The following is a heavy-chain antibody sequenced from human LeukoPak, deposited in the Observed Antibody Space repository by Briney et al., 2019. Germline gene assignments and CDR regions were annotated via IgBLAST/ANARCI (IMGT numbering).Heavy chain of an antibody. CDR1: GGTFSSYA. Sequence: SVKVSCKASGGTFSSYAISWVRQAPGQGLEWMGGIIPIFGTANYAQKFQGRVTLTADESTSTAYMELSSLRSEDTAVYYCARAGGITMVRGVPYYYYYYGMDVWGKGTTVTVSS. J-gene: IGHJ6*04. CDR2: IIPIFGTA. V-gene: IGHV1-69*01. D-gene: IGHD3-10*01. CDR3: ARAGGITMVRGVPYYYYYYGMDV.